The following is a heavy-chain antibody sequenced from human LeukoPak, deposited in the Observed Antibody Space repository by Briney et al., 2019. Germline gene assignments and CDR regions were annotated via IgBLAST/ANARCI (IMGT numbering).Heavy chain of an antibody. J-gene: IGHJ4*02. CDR2: ISYDGSNK. CDR1: GFTFSRYG. V-gene: IGHV3-30*03. CDR3: ARDRGSWSFFDY. D-gene: IGHD6-13*01. Sequence: GGSLRLSCAASGFTFSRYGMHWVRQAPGKGLEWVAVISYDGSNKYYADSVKGRFTISRDNSKNTLYLQMNSLRAEDTAVYYCARDRGSWSFFDYWGQGTLVTVSS.